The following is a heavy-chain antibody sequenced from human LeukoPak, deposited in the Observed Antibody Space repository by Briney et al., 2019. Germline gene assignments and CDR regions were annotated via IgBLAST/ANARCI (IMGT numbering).Heavy chain of an antibody. D-gene: IGHD6-19*01. CDR2: IIPIFGTA. CDR3: VTLAVAGDYYLGY. J-gene: IGHJ4*02. Sequence: ASVTVSCKASGGTFSSYAISWVRQAPGQGLEWMGGIIPIFGTANYAQKFQGRVTITTDESTSTAYMQLSSLRSEDTGVCRCVTLAVAGDYYLGYWGQGTLLTVSS. V-gene: IGHV1-69*05. CDR1: GGTFSSYA.